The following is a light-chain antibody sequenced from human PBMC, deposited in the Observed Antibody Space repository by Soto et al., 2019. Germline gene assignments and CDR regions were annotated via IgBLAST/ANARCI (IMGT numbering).Light chain of an antibody. CDR1: AYNF. V-gene: IGLV2-11*01. CDR3: CSYASTFIL. Sequence: QLVLTQPPSVSGSPGQSVAISCTGAYNFVSWYQQHPGKAPKLIVYDVNKWPSGVPDRFFGSKSGNTASLTISGLQPDDEADYYCCSYASTFILFGGGTKLTVL. CDR2: DVN. J-gene: IGLJ2*01.